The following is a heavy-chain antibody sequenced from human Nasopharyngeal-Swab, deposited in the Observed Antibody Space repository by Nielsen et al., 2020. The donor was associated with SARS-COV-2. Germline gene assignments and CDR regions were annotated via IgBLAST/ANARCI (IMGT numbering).Heavy chain of an antibody. J-gene: IGHJ4*02. Sequence: AGTLRLSCAASGFTVSRYTMHWVRQAPGKGLEWVAVISYDGSNKYYADSVKGRFTISRNISKNPLYLQMNSLRAEDTDVCSCASTPLDSSGYYYAFHYWGRGTLVTVSS. CDR1: GFTVSRYT. D-gene: IGHD3-22*01. CDR3: ASTPLDSSGYYYAFHY. CDR2: ISYDGSNK. V-gene: IGHV3-30-3*01.